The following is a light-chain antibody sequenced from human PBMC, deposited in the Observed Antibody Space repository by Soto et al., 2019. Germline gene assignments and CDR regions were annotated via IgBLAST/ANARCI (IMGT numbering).Light chain of an antibody. J-gene: IGKJ1*01. CDR1: QSVSSNY. CDR2: GAS. V-gene: IGKV3-20*01. Sequence: DIVLTQSPGTLSLSPGERATLSCRASQSVSSNYLAWYQQRPGQAPRLLIYGASTRATGIPDRFSGSGSGTDFTLTISRLEPEDFGVYYCQQYGSLSWTFGQGTKVEIK. CDR3: QQYGSLSWT.